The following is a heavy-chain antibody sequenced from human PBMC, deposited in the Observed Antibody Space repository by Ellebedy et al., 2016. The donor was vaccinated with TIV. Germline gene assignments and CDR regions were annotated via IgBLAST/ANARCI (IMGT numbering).Heavy chain of an antibody. CDR2: IGGTGRTT. J-gene: IGHJ4*02. CDR3: AKLPVAYNWNYADDY. V-gene: IGHV3-23*01. Sequence: GESLKISCAASGISLRSYAMSSVRQAPGKGLEWVPTIGGTGRTTYYRESVKGRFTVSRDTSRNTLYLQMSSLRAEDTAVYYCAKLPVAYNWNYADDYWGQGTLVTVSS. D-gene: IGHD1-7*01. CDR1: GISLRSYA.